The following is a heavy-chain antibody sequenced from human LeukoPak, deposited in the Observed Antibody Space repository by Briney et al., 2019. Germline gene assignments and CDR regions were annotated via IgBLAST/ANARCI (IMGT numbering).Heavy chain of an antibody. CDR3: ARVSSAYSIGVAYSQH. CDR2: ISAYNGNT. CDR1: GYTFTSYG. V-gene: IGHV1-18*01. J-gene: IGHJ1*01. Sequence: ASVKVSCKASGYTFTSYGISWVRQAPGQGLEWMGWISAYNGNTNYAQKLQGRVTMTTDTSTSTAYMELRSLRSDDTAVYYCARVSSAYSIGVAYSQHWGQGTLVTVSS. D-gene: IGHD3-22*01.